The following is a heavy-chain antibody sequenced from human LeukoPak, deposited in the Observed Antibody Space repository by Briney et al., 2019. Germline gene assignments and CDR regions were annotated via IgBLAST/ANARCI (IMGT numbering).Heavy chain of an antibody. D-gene: IGHD3-10*01. Sequence: GGSLRLSCAASGFTFSGYAMTWVLQAPGKGLEWVSSITGSGDYTYYIDSVKGRFTISRDNSKNILYLQMNSLRGEDTALYYCAKDGLYYDA. CDR2: ITGSGDYT. V-gene: IGHV3-23*01. CDR1: GFTFSGYA. J-gene: IGHJ3*01. CDR3: AKDGLYYDA.